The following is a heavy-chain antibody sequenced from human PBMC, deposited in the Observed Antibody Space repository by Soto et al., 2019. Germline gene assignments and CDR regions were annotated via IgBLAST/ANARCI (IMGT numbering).Heavy chain of an antibody. CDR2: IIPLFGTA. D-gene: IGHD6-6*01. V-gene: IGHV1-69*01. J-gene: IGHJ4*02. CDR3: ARLVRTIAARPDGD. Sequence: QVQLVQSGAEVKKPGSSVKVSCKASGGTFSRYAISWVRQAPGQGLEWVGGIIPLFGTANYSQKFQGRVTITADESTSTAYMELSSLRSEDTAVYYCARLVRTIAARPDGDWGQGTLVTVSS. CDR1: GGTFSRYA.